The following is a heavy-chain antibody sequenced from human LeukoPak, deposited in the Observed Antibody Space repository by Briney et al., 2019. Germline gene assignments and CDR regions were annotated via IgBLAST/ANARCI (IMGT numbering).Heavy chain of an antibody. CDR1: GYTFTGYY. CDR3: ARDKQLDWAHYYYSYMDV. Sequence: ASVKVSCKASGYTFTGYYMHWVRQAPGQGLEWMGWINPNSGGTNYAPKFQGRVTMTRDTSISTAYMELSRLRSDDTAVYYCARDKQLDWAHYYYSYMDVWGKGTTVTVSS. J-gene: IGHJ6*03. CDR2: INPNSGGT. D-gene: IGHD1-1*01. V-gene: IGHV1-2*02.